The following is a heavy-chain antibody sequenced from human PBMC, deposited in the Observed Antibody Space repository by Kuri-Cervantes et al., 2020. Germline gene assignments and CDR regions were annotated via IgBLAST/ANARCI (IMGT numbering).Heavy chain of an antibody. J-gene: IGHJ4*02. CDR1: GFTFSSYA. D-gene: IGHD6-13*01. CDR3: RYTIAAAGPVFDY. V-gene: IGHV3-73*01. CDR2: IRSKANSYAT. Sequence: ETLSLTCAASGFTFSSYAMHWVRQASGKGLEWVGRIRSKANSYATAYAASVKGRFTISRDDSKNTAYLQMNSLKTEDTAVYYCRYTIAAAGPVFDYWGQGTLVTVSS.